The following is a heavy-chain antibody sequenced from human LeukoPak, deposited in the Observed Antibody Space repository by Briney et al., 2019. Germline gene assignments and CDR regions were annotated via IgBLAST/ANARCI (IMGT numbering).Heavy chain of an antibody. J-gene: IGHJ5*02. CDR2: IIPIFGTA. V-gene: IGHV1-69*05. CDR3: ASRRTRPVSQNWFDP. D-gene: IGHD6-6*01. CDR1: GGTFSSYA. Sequence: GASVKASCKASGGTFSSYAISWVRQAPGQGLEWMGGIIPIFGTANYAQKFQGRVTITTDESTSTAYMELSSLRSEDTAVYYCASRRTRPVSQNWFDPWGQGTLVTVSS.